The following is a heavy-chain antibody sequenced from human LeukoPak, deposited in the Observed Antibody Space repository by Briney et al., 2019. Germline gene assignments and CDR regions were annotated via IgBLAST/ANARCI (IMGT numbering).Heavy chain of an antibody. Sequence: GASVKVSCKASGGTFSSYAISWVRQAPGQGLEWMGGIIPIFGTANYAQKFQGRVTITADESTSTAYMELSSLRSEDTAVYYCARATYYYDSSGYKDEYYFDYWGQGTLVTVSS. V-gene: IGHV1-69*13. CDR2: IIPIFGTA. CDR1: GGTFSSYA. CDR3: ARATYYYDSSGYKDEYYFDY. J-gene: IGHJ4*02. D-gene: IGHD3-22*01.